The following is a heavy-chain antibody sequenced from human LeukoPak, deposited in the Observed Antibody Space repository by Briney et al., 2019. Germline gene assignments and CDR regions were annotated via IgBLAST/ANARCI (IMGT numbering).Heavy chain of an antibody. V-gene: IGHV4-38-2*02. Sequence: SETLSLTCTVSGYSMSSGYYWGWIRQPPGKGLEWIGNLYHSGSTYYNSSLKSRVSISVDTPNNQFSLKLSSVTAADTAIYYCARVSYSGNYVFDYWGQGTLVTVSS. CDR3: ARVSYSGNYVFDY. D-gene: IGHD4-23*01. CDR1: GYSMSSGYY. CDR2: LYHSGST. J-gene: IGHJ4*02.